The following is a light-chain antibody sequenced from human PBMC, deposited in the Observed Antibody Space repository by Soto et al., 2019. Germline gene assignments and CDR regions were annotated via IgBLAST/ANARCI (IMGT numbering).Light chain of an antibody. Sequence: VMTRSPATLSVSPGDRVTLSCRASQDIRSSLAWYQQKPGQAPRLLIYGASIRATGVPATFSGSGSGTEFTLSISSLQSEHLGVYYCQQDSSWPLTFGGGTKVDIK. CDR1: QDIRSS. J-gene: IGKJ4*01. V-gene: IGKV3-15*01. CDR3: QQDSSWPLT. CDR2: GAS.